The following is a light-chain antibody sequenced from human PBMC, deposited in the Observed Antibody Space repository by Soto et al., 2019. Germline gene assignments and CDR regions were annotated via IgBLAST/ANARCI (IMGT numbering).Light chain of an antibody. Sequence: SYELTQPPSVSVAPGETARITCGGNNIGSKRVHWYPQKPCQAPMVVIYYDRDRPSGSPERFSGSNSGNTATLTINRGEAADEADYYCKVWDSSSDHVVFGGGTKLTVL. CDR3: KVWDSSSDHVV. CDR2: YDR. CDR1: NIGSKR. V-gene: IGLV3-21*04. J-gene: IGLJ2*01.